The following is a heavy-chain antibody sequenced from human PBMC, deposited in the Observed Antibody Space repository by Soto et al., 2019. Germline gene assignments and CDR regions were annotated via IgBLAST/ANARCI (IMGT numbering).Heavy chain of an antibody. CDR2: MNPNSGNT. CDR3: ARVTSLYYYYYYMDV. V-gene: IGHV1-8*01. J-gene: IGHJ6*03. D-gene: IGHD4-4*01. Sequence: ASVKVSCKASGYTFTSYDINWVRQATGQGLEWMGWMNPNSGNTGYAQKYQGRVTMTRNTSISTAYMELSSLRSEDTAVYYCARVTSLYYYYYYMDVWGKGTTVTVSS. CDR1: GYTFTSYD.